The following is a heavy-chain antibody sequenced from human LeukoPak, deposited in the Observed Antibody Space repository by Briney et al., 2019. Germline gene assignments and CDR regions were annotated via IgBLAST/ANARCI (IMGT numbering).Heavy chain of an antibody. CDR2: IWYDGTKK. Sequence: GGSLRLSCAASGFSFSSDGMHWVRQAPGKGLEWVAVIWYDGTKKYYAESVKGRFTISRDNSKNTLYLQMNSLRAEDTAVYYCARYGGYIDYWGQGTLVTVSS. CDR3: ARYGGYIDY. V-gene: IGHV3-33*01. J-gene: IGHJ4*02. CDR1: GFSFSSDG. D-gene: IGHD4/OR15-4a*01.